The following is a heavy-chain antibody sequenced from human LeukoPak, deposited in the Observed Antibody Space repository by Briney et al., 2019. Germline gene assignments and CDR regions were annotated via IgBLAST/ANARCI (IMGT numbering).Heavy chain of an antibody. Sequence: PGGSLRLSCAASGFTFSDYYMSWIRQAPGKGLEWVSYISSSGSTIYYADSVKGRFTISRDNAKNSLYLQMNSLRAEDTAVYYCAWRRTSGGDCYVFDYWGQGTLVTVSS. V-gene: IGHV3-11*01. J-gene: IGHJ4*02. CDR2: ISSSGSTI. CDR3: AWRRTSGGDCYVFDY. D-gene: IGHD2-21*02. CDR1: GFTFSDYY.